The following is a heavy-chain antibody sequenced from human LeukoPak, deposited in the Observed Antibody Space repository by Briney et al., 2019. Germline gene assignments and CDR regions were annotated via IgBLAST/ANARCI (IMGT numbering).Heavy chain of an antibody. J-gene: IGHJ6*03. CDR2: FYRGGST. CDR1: GFTVSSNY. Sequence: GGSLRLSCAASGFTVSSNYMSWVRQAPGKGLEWVSIFYRGGSTYYADSVKGRFTVSRDNSKNILYLQMNSLRAEDTAVYYCARSQDGSGSYFYYFYIDVWGKGTTV. D-gene: IGHD3-10*01. V-gene: IGHV3-66*01. CDR3: ARSQDGSGSYFYYFYIDV.